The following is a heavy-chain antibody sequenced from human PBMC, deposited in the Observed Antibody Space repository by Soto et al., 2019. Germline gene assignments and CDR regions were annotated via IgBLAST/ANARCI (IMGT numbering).Heavy chain of an antibody. D-gene: IGHD7-27*01. Sequence: QVQLVESGGGVVQPGRSLRLSCAASGFTFSSYGMHWVRQAPGKGLEWVAVIWYDGSNKYYADSVKGRFTISRDNSKNPLYLQMNSLRAEDTAVDYCARDHWGGKNWFDPWGQGTLVTVSS. CDR3: ARDHWGGKNWFDP. CDR1: GFTFSSYG. CDR2: IWYDGSNK. V-gene: IGHV3-33*01. J-gene: IGHJ5*02.